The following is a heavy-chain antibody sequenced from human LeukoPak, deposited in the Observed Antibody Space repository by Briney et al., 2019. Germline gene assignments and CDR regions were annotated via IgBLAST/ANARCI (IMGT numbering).Heavy chain of an antibody. Sequence: GGSLRLSCTATGITYSSYWMNWVRQVAGKGPEWLANIKPDGREKNYVDSVKGRFSISRNNAKNSLYLQMNSLRAEDTAVYFCATGYCNGVTCSRSYWGQGTPVTVSS. CDR3: ATGYCNGVTCSRSY. J-gene: IGHJ4*02. CDR1: GITYSSYW. V-gene: IGHV3-7*03. CDR2: IKPDGREK. D-gene: IGHD2-15*01.